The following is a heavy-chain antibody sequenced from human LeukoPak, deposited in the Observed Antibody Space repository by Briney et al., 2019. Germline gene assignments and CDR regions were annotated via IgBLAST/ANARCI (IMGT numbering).Heavy chain of an antibody. CDR3: AREGRDYDSLERMDV. J-gene: IGHJ6*02. V-gene: IGHV4-34*01. D-gene: IGHD3-16*01. CDR1: GGSFSDYY. CDR2: INHSGYT. Sequence: SETLSLTCAVYGGSFSDYYWSWIRQPPGKGLEWIGEINHSGYTNYNPSLESRVSISVDTSKNQFSLRVSSVTAADTAVYYCAREGRDYDSLERMDVWGQGTTVIVSS.